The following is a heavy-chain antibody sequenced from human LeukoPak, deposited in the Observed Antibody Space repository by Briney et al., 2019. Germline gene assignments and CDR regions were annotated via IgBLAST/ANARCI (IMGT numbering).Heavy chain of an antibody. D-gene: IGHD6-13*01. J-gene: IGHJ6*03. Sequence: GGALRLSCAASGFTFSSFGMNWVRQAPGKGLEWVTFIRYDGIAIQYADSVKGRFTISRDNSKNALYLQMISLRPEDTAVYFCAKGTSGIIAGGHDYYMDVWGKGTTVTISS. CDR1: GFTFSSFG. V-gene: IGHV3-30*02. CDR3: AKGTSGIIAGGHDYYMDV. CDR2: IRYDGIAI.